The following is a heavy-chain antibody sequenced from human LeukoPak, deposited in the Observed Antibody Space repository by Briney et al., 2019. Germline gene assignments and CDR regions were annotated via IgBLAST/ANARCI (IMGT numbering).Heavy chain of an antibody. CDR2: IYYSGST. CDR3: ARHRGLYYPDY. CDR1: GGSISSSSYY. Sequence: SETLSLTCTGSGGSISSSSYYWGWIRQPPGKGLEWIGSIYYSGSTYYNPSLKSRVTISVDTSKNQFSLKLSSVTAADTAVYYCARHRGLYYPDYWGQGTLVTVSS. V-gene: IGHV4-39*01. D-gene: IGHD3-10*01. J-gene: IGHJ4*02.